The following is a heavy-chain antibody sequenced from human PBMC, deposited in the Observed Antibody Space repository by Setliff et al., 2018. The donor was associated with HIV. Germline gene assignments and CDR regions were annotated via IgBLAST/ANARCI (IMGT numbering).Heavy chain of an antibody. V-gene: IGHV3-7*01. CDR1: GGSISSYS. CDR2: IKEDGSEK. Sequence: ETLSLTCTVSGGSISSYSWSWVRQAPGKGLEWVANIKEDGSEKYYVDSVRGRFTISRDNAKNSLYLQMNSLRAEDTAVYYCARVRAYYYDSRGYPDYWGQGTLVTVSS. CDR3: ARVRAYYYDSRGYPDY. D-gene: IGHD3-22*01. J-gene: IGHJ4*02.